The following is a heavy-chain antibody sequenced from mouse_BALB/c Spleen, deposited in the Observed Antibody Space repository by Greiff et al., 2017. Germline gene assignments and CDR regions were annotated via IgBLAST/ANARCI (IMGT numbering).Heavy chain of an antibody. V-gene: IGHV1S81*02. D-gene: IGHD1-1*01. Sequence: QVQLQQSGAELVKPGASVKLSCKASGYTFTSYWMHWVKQRPGQGLEWIGEINPSNGRTNYNEKFKSKATLTVDKSSSTAYMQLSSLTSEDSAVYYCARPYYGSSYWYFDVWGAGTTVTVSS. CDR2: INPSNGRT. J-gene: IGHJ1*01. CDR1: GYTFTSYW. CDR3: ARPYYGSSYWYFDV.